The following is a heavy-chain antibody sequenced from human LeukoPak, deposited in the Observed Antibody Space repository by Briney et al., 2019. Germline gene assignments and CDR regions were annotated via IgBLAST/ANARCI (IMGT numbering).Heavy chain of an antibody. J-gene: IGHJ4*02. CDR2: IYPGDSDT. Sequence: GESLKISCKGSGYSFSTYWIAWVRQMPGKGLEWMGIIYPGDSDTRYSPSFQGQVTISADKSISTAYLQWSSLKASDTAMYYCARQVGNAYYAAYFDYWGRGTLVTVSS. CDR1: GYSFSTYW. D-gene: IGHD3-16*01. CDR3: ARQVGNAYYAAYFDY. V-gene: IGHV5-51*01.